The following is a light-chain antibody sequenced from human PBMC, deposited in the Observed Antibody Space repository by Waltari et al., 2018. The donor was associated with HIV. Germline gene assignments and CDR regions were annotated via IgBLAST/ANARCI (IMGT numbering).Light chain of an antibody. J-gene: IGKJ1*01. Sequence: DIVLTQSPDPLAVSLGERATFNCKSSRTIVYDCNKKNYLTWYQHKPGQPHRLLIYGASTRASAVPDRFSGSGSGADVTLTISCVQAEDVAVYYCQQYYTTPRTFGPGTKVEI. V-gene: IGKV4-1*01. CDR1: RTIVYDCNKKNY. CDR2: GAS. CDR3: QQYYTTPRT.